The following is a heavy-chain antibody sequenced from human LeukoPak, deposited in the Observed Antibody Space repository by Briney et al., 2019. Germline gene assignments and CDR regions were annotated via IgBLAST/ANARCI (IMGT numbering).Heavy chain of an antibody. CDR3: ARVGQQLVPFDY. D-gene: IGHD6-13*01. V-gene: IGHV1-18*01. CDR1: GYTFTSYG. Sequence: ASVKVSCTASGYTFTSYGISWVRQALGQGLEWMGWISAYNGNTNYAQKLQGRVTMTTDTSTSTAYMELRSLRSDDTAVYYYARVGQQLVPFDYWGQGTLVTVSS. CDR2: ISAYNGNT. J-gene: IGHJ4*02.